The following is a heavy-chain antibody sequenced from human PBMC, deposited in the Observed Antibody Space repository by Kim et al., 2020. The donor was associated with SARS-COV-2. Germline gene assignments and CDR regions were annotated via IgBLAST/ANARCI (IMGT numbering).Heavy chain of an antibody. CDR3: AKDFVVVPAAILYYGMDV. V-gene: IGHV3-30*18. J-gene: IGHJ6*02. CDR1: GFTFSSYG. Sequence: GGSLRLSCAASGFTFSSYGMHWVRQAPGKGLEWVAVISYDGSNKYYADSVKGRFTISRDNSKNTLYLQMNSLRAEDTAVYYCAKDFVVVPAAILYYGMDVWGQGTTVTV. D-gene: IGHD2-2*01. CDR2: ISYDGSNK.